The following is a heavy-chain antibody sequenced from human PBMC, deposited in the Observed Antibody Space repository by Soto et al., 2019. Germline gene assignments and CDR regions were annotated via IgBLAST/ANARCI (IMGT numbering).Heavy chain of an antibody. D-gene: IGHD3-16*01. CDR2: VYWDDDK. J-gene: IGHJ4*02. Sequence: QITLNESGPALVKPTQTLTLTCTFSGFSLNTRGVGVGWIRQPPGKALEWLGVVYWDDDKTYSPSLNSRLTITKDTPKNQVVLRMTKMDPVDTATDYCAHCRGGVASFWGQGTLVTVSS. CDR1: GFSLNTRGVG. CDR3: AHCRGGVASF. V-gene: IGHV2-5*02.